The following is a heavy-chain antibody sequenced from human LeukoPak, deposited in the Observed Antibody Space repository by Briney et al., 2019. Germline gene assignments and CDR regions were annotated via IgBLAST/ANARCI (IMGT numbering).Heavy chain of an antibody. CDR2: IYYSGST. CDR3: ARDSWQVTWLQWGRKDDAFDI. V-gene: IGHV4-59*01. J-gene: IGHJ3*02. D-gene: IGHD5-24*01. CDR1: GGSISSYY. Sequence: SETLSLTCTVSGGSISSYYWSWIRQPPGKGLEWIGYIYYSGSTNYNPSLKSRVTISVDTSKNQFSLKLSSVTAADTAVYYCARDSWQVTWLQWGRKDDAFDIWGQGTMVTVSS.